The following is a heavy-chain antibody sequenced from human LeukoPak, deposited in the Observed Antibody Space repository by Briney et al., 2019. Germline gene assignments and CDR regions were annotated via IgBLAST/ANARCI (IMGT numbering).Heavy chain of an antibody. CDR3: AKQYYYDSSGPFDY. V-gene: IGHV3-30*02. CDR2: IRYDGSNK. CDR1: GFTFSSYG. Sequence: GGSLRLSCAASGFTFSSYGMHWVRQAPGKGLEWVAFIRYDGSNKYYADSVKGRFTNSRDNSKNTLYLQMNSLRAEDTAVYYCAKQYYYDSSGPFDYWGQGTLVTVSS. J-gene: IGHJ4*02. D-gene: IGHD3-22*01.